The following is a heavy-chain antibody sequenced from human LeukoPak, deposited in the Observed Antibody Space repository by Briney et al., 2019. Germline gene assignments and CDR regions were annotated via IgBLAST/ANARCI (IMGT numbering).Heavy chain of an antibody. V-gene: IGHV3-23*01. J-gene: IGHJ4*02. D-gene: IGHD6-19*01. CDR3: AKRSGHTTGWFFDF. CDR2: ISGSGDNT. Sequence: GGSLRLSCAASGFSFSSYAMSWVRHAPGKGLEWVSSISGSGDNTYYAESVKGRFTISRDNSKNTLCLQMNSLRAEDTAVFYCAKRSGHTTGWFFDFWGQGTLVTVSS. CDR1: GFSFSSYA.